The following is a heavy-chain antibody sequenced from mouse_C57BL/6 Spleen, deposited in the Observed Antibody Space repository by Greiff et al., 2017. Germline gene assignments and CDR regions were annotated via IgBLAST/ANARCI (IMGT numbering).Heavy chain of an antibody. D-gene: IGHD1-1*01. J-gene: IGHJ4*01. CDR2: INPNYGTT. CDR1: GYSFTDYN. V-gene: IGHV1-39*01. Sequence: EVQLQQSGPELVKPGASVKISCKASGYSFTDYNMNWVKPSNGTSLEWIGVINPNYGTTSYNQKFKGKATLTVDQSSSTAYMQLNSLTSEDSAVYYCARWDTTVVATLYYAMDYWGQGTSVTVSS. CDR3: ARWDTTVVATLYYAMDY.